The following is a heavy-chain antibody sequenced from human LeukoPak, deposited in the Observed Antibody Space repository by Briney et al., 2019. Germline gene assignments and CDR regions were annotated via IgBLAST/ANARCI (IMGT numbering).Heavy chain of an antibody. CDR1: GGSISSGGYS. D-gene: IGHD2-15*01. CDR2: INHSGST. Sequence: PSQTLSLTCAVSGGSISSGGYSWSWIRQPPGKGLEWIGEINHSGSTNYNPSLKSRVTISVDTSKNQFSLKLSSVTAADTAVYYCARAVGSGGSYYYGMDVWGQGTTVTVSS. CDR3: ARAVGSGGSYYYGMDV. V-gene: IGHV4-30-2*01. J-gene: IGHJ6*02.